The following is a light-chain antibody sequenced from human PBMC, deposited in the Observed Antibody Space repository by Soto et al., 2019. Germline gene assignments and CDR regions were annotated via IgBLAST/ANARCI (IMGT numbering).Light chain of an antibody. V-gene: IGKV3-11*01. CDR1: HSVGTN. CDR2: YAS. CDR3: QPRNYWLS. Sequence: VLTHAPATLSFSPGQRATLSFRASHSVGTNLMWYQQKPGQPPRLLISYASNRATGIPGRFSGGGSGTDFTLTISSLEPEDFAVYYCQPRNYWLSFGGRTKV. J-gene: IGKJ4*01.